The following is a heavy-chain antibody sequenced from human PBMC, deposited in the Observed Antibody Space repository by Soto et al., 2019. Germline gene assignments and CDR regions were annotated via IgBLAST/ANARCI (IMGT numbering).Heavy chain of an antibody. Sequence: ETKLLDSGGGLVQRGGSLRLSCAASGFTVTTYGMSWVRQAPGKGLEWVSGISGSGDSTYYVDSVKGRFTISRDNSKNTLYLQMNSLRVEDTAVYYCAKLAATAEAGDYWGQGTLVTVSS. CDR1: GFTVTTYG. D-gene: IGHD7-27*01. CDR3: AKLAATAEAGDY. CDR2: ISGSGDST. V-gene: IGHV3-23*01. J-gene: IGHJ4*02.